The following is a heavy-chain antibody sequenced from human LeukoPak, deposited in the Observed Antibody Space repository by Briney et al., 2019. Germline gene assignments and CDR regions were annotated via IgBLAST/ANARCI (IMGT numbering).Heavy chain of an antibody. J-gene: IGHJ6*03. V-gene: IGHV3-48*03. CDR1: GFTFSSYE. CDR3: AGPNVVYYYYYYMDV. CDR2: ISSSGSTI. Sequence: GGSLRLSCAASGFTFSSYEMNWVRQAPGKGLEWVSYISSSGSTIYYADSVKGRFTISRDNAKNSLYLQMNSLRAEDTAVYYCAGPNVVYYYYYYMDVWGKGTTVTVSS. D-gene: IGHD2-15*01.